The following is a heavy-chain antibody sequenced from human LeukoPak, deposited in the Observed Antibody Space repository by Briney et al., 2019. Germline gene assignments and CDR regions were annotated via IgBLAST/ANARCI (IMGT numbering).Heavy chain of an antibody. V-gene: IGHV3-7*03. J-gene: IGHJ4*02. CDR1: GFIFSKNW. Sequence: GGSLRLSCAASGFIFSKNWMSWVRQAPGKGLEWVANIKQDGSEQYYVDSVRGRFITSRDNAKNTLFLQMNSLRSEDTAVYYCVSRAYCGGNCPSHFDYWGQGTLVTVSS. CDR2: IKQDGSEQ. D-gene: IGHD2-21*02. CDR3: VSRAYCGGNCPSHFDY.